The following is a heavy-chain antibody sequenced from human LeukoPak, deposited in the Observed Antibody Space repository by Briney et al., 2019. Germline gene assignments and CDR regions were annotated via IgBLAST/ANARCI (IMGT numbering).Heavy chain of an antibody. V-gene: IGHV3-23*01. CDR3: AKPGKKRYSSTWDFDY. CDR2: INDSGGTT. CDR1: GFTFSSYA. J-gene: IGHJ4*02. Sequence: GGSLRLSCAASGFTFSSYAMSWVRQAPGKGLEWVSIINDSGGTTYYADSVKGRFIISRDNSKSTLYLQMNSLRAEDTAVYYCAKPGKKRYSSTWDFDYWGQGTLVTVSS. D-gene: IGHD6-13*01.